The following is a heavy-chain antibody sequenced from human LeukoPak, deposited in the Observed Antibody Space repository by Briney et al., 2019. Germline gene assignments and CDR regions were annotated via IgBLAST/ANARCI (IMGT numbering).Heavy chain of an antibody. CDR1: GYTFTGYY. Sequence: GASVKVSCKASGYTFTGYYMNWVRQAPGQGLEWMGWINPNSGGTNYAQKFQGRVTMTRDTSISTAFMELSRLTSDDTAVYYCATGGSGDYSSYLNWFDPWGQGTLVTVSS. V-gene: IGHV1-2*02. CDR2: INPNSGGT. D-gene: IGHD4-17*01. CDR3: ATGGSGDYSSYLNWFDP. J-gene: IGHJ5*02.